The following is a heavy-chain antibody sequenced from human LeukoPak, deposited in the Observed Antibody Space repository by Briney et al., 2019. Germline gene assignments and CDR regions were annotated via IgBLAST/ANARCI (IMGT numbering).Heavy chain of an antibody. V-gene: IGHV1-2*02. J-gene: IGHJ3*02. Sequence: ASVKVSCKASGYTFTTYSMNWVRQAPGQGLEWMGWINPDSGGTNYAQKFQGRVTMTRDTSIRTAYMELSRLRSDDTAVYYCATYEPTNNYDRSGYGNAFDIWGQGTMVTVSS. D-gene: IGHD3-22*01. CDR1: GYTFTTYS. CDR2: INPDSGGT. CDR3: ATYEPTNNYDRSGYGNAFDI.